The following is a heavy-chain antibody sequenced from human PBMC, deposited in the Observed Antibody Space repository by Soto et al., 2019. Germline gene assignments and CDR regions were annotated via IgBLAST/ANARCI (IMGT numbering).Heavy chain of an antibody. CDR1: GFTVSSNY. J-gene: IGHJ4*02. D-gene: IGHD6-13*01. V-gene: IGHV3-53*01. CDR2: IYSGGST. CDR3: AYSSTPFDY. Sequence: GGSLSLSCAASGFTVSSNYMSWVRQAPGKGLEWVSVIYSGGSTYYADSVKGRFTISRDNSKNTLYLQMNSLRAEDTAVYYCAYSSTPFDYWGQGTLVTVSS.